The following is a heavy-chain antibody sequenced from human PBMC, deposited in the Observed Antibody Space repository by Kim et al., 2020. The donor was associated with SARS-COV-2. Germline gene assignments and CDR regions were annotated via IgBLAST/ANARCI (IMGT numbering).Heavy chain of an antibody. Sequence: SVKVSCKASGGTFSSYAISWVRQAPGQGLEWMGGIIPIFGTANYAQKFQGRVTITADESTSTAYMELSSLRSEDTAVYYCAIYSSGGIFYFDYWGQGTLVTISS. J-gene: IGHJ4*02. D-gene: IGHD6-19*01. CDR3: AIYSSGGIFYFDY. V-gene: IGHV1-69*13. CDR2: IIPIFGTA. CDR1: GGTFSSYA.